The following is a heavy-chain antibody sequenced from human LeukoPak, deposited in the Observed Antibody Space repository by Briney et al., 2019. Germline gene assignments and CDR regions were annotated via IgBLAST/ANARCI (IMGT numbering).Heavy chain of an antibody. D-gene: IGHD3-3*01. J-gene: IGHJ4*02. Sequence: PSETLSLTCTVSGGSLSSYYWSWIRQPPGKGLEWIGYIYYSGSTNYNPSLKSRVTISVDTSKNQFSLKLSSVTAADTAVYYCARVKGDFWSGHFDYWGQGTLVTVSS. CDR2: IYYSGST. CDR1: GGSLSSYY. CDR3: ARVKGDFWSGHFDY. V-gene: IGHV4-59*01.